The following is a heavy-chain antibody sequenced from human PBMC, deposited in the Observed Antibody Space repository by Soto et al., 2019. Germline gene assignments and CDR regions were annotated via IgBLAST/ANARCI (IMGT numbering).Heavy chain of an antibody. V-gene: IGHV4-31*03. D-gene: IGHD2-21*01. CDR1: GGSISSGGDY. CDR2: IYYSGST. J-gene: IGHJ4*02. Sequence: PSETLSLTCTVSGGSISSGGDYWGWIRQHPGKGLEWMGYIYYSGSTYYNPSLKSRVIISVDTSKNQFSLKLSSMTAADTAVYYCARGGDYYFDYWSQGTLVTVSS. CDR3: ARGGDYYFDY.